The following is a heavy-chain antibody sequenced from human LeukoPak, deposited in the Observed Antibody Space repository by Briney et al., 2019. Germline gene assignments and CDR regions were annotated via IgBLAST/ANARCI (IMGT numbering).Heavy chain of an antibody. D-gene: IGHD3-10*01. V-gene: IGHV4-39*02. CDR3: AREQKDRSGETPDY. J-gene: IGHJ4*02. Sequence: SETLSLTCTVSGGSISSSSYYWGWIRQPPGKGLEWIGSIYYSGSTYYNPSLKSRVTISVDTSKNQFSLKLSSVTAADTAVYYCAREQKDRSGETPDYWGQGTLVTASS. CDR1: GGSISSSSYY. CDR2: IYYSGST.